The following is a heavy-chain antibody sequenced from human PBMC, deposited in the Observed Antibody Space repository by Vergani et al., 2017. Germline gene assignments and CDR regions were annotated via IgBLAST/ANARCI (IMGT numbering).Heavy chain of an antibody. CDR3: ARDHPYSGSYRGEAFDI. Sequence: EVQLVESGGGLVQPGGSLRLSCAASGFTFSSYWMSWVRQAPGKGLEWVANIKQDGSEQYYVESVKGRFTISRDNAKNSLYLQMNSLRAEDTAVYYCARDHPYSGSYRGEAFDIWGQGTMVTVSS. CDR2: IKQDGSEQ. V-gene: IGHV3-7*01. J-gene: IGHJ3*02. CDR1: GFTFSSYW. D-gene: IGHD1-26*01.